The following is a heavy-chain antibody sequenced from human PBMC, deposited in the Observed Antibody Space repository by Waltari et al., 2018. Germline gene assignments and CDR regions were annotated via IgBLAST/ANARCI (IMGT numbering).Heavy chain of an antibody. CDR1: GFKFNDYG. CDR2: ITWNGGII. CDR3: ARYLNWGLPRFDN. Sequence: EVQLAESGGAVVRPGGSLRLTCVASGFKFNDYGMSWVRRVPGKGIEWVPGITWNGGIISYSDSVKGRFTITRDNDKNSLSLQMTSLRVEDTALYYCARYLNWGLPRFDNWGQGTQVTVSS. D-gene: IGHD3-16*01. V-gene: IGHV3-20*04. J-gene: IGHJ4*02.